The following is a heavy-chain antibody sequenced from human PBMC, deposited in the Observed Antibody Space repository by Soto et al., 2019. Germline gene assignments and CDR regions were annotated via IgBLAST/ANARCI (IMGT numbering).Heavy chain of an antibody. V-gene: IGHV3-74*01. CDR2: INSDGSTT. Sequence: EVQLVESGGGLVQPGGSLRLSCAASGFTFSSHWLHWVRQAPGKGLVWVSRINSDGSTTNYADSVKGQFIISRDNAKNTVYLQVNSLRAEDTAVYYCARGGSGTYLLDYWGQGTLVTVSS. CDR3: ARGGSGTYLLDY. J-gene: IGHJ4*02. CDR1: GFTFSSHW. D-gene: IGHD3-10*01.